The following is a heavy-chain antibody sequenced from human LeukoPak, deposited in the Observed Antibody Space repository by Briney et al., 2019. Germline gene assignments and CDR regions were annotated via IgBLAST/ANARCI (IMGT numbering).Heavy chain of an antibody. CDR3: AREKGGPGYALGI. D-gene: IGHD1-14*01. CDR2: IYHSGST. CDR1: GGSISSSNW. V-gene: IGHV4-4*02. J-gene: IGHJ3*02. Sequence: SGTLSLTCAVSGGSISSSNWWSWIRQPPGKGLEWIGEIYHSGSTNYNPSLKSRVTISVDKSKTQFSLKLSSVTAADTAVYYCAREKGGPGYALGIGGKGKRVTVSS.